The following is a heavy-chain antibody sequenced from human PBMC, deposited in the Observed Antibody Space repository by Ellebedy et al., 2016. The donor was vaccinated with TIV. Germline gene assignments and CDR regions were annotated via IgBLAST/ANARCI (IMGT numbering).Heavy chain of an antibody. J-gene: IGHJ6*02. V-gene: IGHV6-1*01. CDR3: ARDPSWCYSCLDV. Sequence: MPSETLSLTCDISGDSVATTGTAWNWIRRSPSRGLESLGRTYYRSQWYSDYAPSVRSRRTITPDTSRNQFSLQLSSVSPEDTAVYFCARDPSWCYSCLDVWGRGATVTVSS. D-gene: IGHD2/OR15-2a*01. CDR2: TYYRSQWYS. CDR1: GDSVATTGTA.